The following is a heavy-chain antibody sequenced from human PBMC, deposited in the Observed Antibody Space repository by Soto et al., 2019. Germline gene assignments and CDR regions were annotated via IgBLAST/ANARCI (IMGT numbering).Heavy chain of an antibody. D-gene: IGHD5-12*01. J-gene: IGHJ4*02. CDR2: ISAYNGNT. V-gene: IGHV1-18*04. CDR1: GYTFTSYG. CDR3: ARDKGWLQSRLGSY. Sequence: ASVKVSCKASGYTFTSYGISWVRQAPGQGLEWMGWISAYNGNTNYAQKLQGRVTMTTDTSTSAAYMELRSLRSDDTAVYYCARDKGWLQSRLGSYWGQGTLVTVSS.